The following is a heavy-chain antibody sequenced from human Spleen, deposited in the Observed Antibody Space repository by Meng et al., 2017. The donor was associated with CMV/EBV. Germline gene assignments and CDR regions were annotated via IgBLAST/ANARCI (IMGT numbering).Heavy chain of an antibody. CDR2: IYHSGST. V-gene: IGHV4-4*02. Sequence: GQWQESGPGLVNPSGTLSLTCAVSGGSISSSNWWSWVRQPPGKGLEWIGEIYHSGSTNYNPSLKSQVTISVDKSKNQFSLKLSSVTAADTAVYYCARVVTALWGYYFDYWGQGTLVTVSS. J-gene: IGHJ4*02. CDR3: ARVVTALWGYYFDY. D-gene: IGHD2-21*02. CDR1: GGSISSSNW.